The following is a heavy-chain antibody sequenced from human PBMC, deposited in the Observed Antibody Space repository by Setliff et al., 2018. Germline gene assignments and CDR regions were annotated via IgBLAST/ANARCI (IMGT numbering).Heavy chain of an antibody. CDR3: ARRMWELRSDAFDI. CDR1: GGTFSSYA. V-gene: IGHV1-69*05. D-gene: IGHD1-26*01. J-gene: IGHJ3*02. Sequence: SVKVSCKASGGTFSSYAISWVRQAPGQGLEWMGGIIPIFGTANYAQKFQGRVTMTRDTSTSTVYMELSSLRSEDTALYYCARRMWELRSDAFDIWGQGTMVTVSS. CDR2: IIPIFGTA.